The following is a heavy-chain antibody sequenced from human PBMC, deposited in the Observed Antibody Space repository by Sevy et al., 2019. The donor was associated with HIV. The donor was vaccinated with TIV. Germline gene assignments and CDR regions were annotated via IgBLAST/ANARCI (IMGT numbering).Heavy chain of an antibody. J-gene: IGHJ5*02. CDR2: INDSGIT. V-gene: IGHV4-34*01. Sequence: SETLSLTCAVHGGSFSGYYWSWIRESPGKGLEWIGEINDSGITNYNPSLKSLVTISVDTSKKEFSLRLGSVTAAATAVYYCARSPPVVVVPGAPSWFDPWGQGTLVTVSS. CDR3: ARSPPVVVVPGAPSWFDP. D-gene: IGHD2-2*01. CDR1: GGSFSGYY.